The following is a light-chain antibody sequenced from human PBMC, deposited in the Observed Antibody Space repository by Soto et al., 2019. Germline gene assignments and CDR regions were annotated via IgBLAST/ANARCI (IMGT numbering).Light chain of an antibody. CDR1: KNDVGFYDF. J-gene: IGLJ1*01. CDR3: KSYAGSNTYV. Sequence: QSVLTQPPSASGSPGQSVTISCTGTKNDVGFYDFVSWYQHHPGKAPRLIIYEVVQRPSGVPDRFSGSKSGNTASLTVSGLQAADEADYFCKSYAGSNTYVFGRGTKVTAL. CDR2: EVV. V-gene: IGLV2-8*01.